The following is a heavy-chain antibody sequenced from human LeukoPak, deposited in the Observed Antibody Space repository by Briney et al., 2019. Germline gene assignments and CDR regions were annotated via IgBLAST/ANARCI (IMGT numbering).Heavy chain of an antibody. V-gene: IGHV4-59*08. J-gene: IGHJ4*02. CDR3: AATYYVSGSYYFDY. D-gene: IGHD3-10*01. CDR2: IYYSGST. CDR1: GGSINSYY. Sequence: SETLSLTCTVSGGSINSYYWSWIRQPPGKGLEWIASIYYSGSTNYNPSLKSRVTISIDTSKGHFSLKLSSVTAADTAVYYCAATYYVSGSYYFDYWGQGTLVTVSS.